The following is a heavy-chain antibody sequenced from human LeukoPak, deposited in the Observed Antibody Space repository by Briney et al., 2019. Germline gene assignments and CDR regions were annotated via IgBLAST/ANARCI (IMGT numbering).Heavy chain of an antibody. D-gene: IGHD5-18*01. V-gene: IGHV4-34*01. CDR3: ASPEAAVVY. J-gene: IGHJ4*02. CDR1: GGSFSGYY. Sequence: TSETLSLTCAVSGGSFSGYYWSWIRQPPGKGLEWIGEINHRGSTNYNPSLKSRVTISVDTFKYQFSLKPSSVTAADTAVYYCASPEAAVVYWGQGTLVTVSS. CDR2: INHRGST.